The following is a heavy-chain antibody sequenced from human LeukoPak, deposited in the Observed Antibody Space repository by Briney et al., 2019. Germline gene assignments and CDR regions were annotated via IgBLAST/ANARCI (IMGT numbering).Heavy chain of an antibody. CDR1: GFTFSSYW. D-gene: IGHD5-12*01. CDR2: IKNDGSEK. J-gene: IGHJ3*01. Sequence: GGSLRLSCAASGFTFSSYWMSWVRRAAWKGLEWVANIKNDGSEKYYADSVRGRFSFSRDNAKNSLNLQMNSLRDGDTAVYYCARLDIVATGAFDLWGQGTMVTVSS. CDR3: ARLDIVATGAFDL. V-gene: IGHV3-7*04.